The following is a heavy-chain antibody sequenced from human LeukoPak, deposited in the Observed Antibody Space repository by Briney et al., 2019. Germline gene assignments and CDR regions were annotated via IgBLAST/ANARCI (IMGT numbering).Heavy chain of an antibody. CDR3: ARQDGSGLYYFDY. D-gene: IGHD3-10*01. CDR1: GFTFSSYA. V-gene: IGHV3-23*01. Sequence: PGGSLRLSCAASGFTFSSYAMSWVRQAPGKGLEWVSAISGSGGSTYYADSVKGRFTISRDNSENTLYLQMNSLRAEDTAVYYCARQDGSGLYYFDYWGQGTLVTVSS. J-gene: IGHJ4*02. CDR2: ISGSGGST.